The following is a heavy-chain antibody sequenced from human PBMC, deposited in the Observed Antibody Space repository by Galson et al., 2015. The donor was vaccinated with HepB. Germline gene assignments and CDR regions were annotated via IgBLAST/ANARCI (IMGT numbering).Heavy chain of an antibody. D-gene: IGHD2-2*01. CDR3: ASGYCTSISCYEAKGWFDP. J-gene: IGHJ5*02. V-gene: IGHV3-30*04. CDR1: GFTFNSYA. Sequence: SLRLSCAASGFTFNSYAMHWVRQAPGQGLEWVAVISYDGRDKYYTDSVKGRFTISRDNSKNTLYLHMNSLRTEDTAVYYCASGYCTSISCYEAKGWFDPWGRGTLVTVSS. CDR2: ISYDGRDK.